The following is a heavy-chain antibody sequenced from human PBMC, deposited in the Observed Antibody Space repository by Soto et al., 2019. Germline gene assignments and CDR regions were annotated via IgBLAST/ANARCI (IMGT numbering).Heavy chain of an antibody. CDR1: GGSISSYY. Sequence: SETLSLTCTVSGGSISSYYWSWIRQPPGKGLEWIGYIYYSGSTNYNPSLKSRVTISVDTSKNQFSLKLSSVTAADTAVYYCARSYDFWSGYDYWGQGTLVTVSS. CDR2: IYYSGST. CDR3: ARSYDFWSGYDY. V-gene: IGHV4-59*01. D-gene: IGHD3-3*01. J-gene: IGHJ4*02.